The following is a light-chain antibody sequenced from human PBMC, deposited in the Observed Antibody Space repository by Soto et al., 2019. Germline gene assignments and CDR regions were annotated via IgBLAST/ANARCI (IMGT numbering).Light chain of an antibody. CDR3: SSYTTTSTVV. CDR1: SSDVGGYDY. J-gene: IGLJ2*01. CDR2: DVY. Sequence: QSVLTQSASVSGSPGQSITISCTGTSSDVGGYDYVSWFQQYPGKAPSLMLYDVYRRPSGVSYRFSGSKSGNTASLTISGLQAEDEADYYCSSYTTTSTVVFGGGTKLTVL. V-gene: IGLV2-14*01.